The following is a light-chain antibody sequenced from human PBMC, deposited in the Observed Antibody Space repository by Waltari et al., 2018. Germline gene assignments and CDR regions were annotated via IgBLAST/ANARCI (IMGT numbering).Light chain of an antibody. V-gene: IGLV2-23*02. CDR2: EVS. CDR3: CSYAGSGSSVV. CDR1: SSDVGNYNL. J-gene: IGLJ2*01. Sequence: QSALTQPVSVSGSPGQSITISCTGTSSDVGNYNLVSWYQQHPGKAPKLIIYEVSQRPSGVSNRFSGSKSGTTASLTISGLQAEDEADFYCCSYAGSGSSVVFGGGTKLTVL.